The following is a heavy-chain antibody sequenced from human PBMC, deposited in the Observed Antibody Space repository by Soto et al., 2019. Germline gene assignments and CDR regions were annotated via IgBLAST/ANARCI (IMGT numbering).Heavy chain of an antibody. CDR1: GGTFSSYA. J-gene: IGHJ6*02. V-gene: IGHV1-69*12. D-gene: IGHD5-18*01. Sequence: QVQLVQSGAEVKKPGSSVKVSCKASGGTFSSYAISWVRQAPGQGLEWMGGIIPIFGTATYAEKFQGRVTTTAGESTRTAYMELSSLRSEDTAVYYCARGVDTAMDTQDNYSGMDVWGQGTTVTVSS. CDR2: IIPIFGTA. CDR3: ARGVDTAMDTQDNYSGMDV.